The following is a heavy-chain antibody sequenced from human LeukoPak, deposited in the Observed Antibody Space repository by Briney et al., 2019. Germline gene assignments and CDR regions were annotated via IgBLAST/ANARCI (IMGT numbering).Heavy chain of an antibody. Sequence: PSEPLSLTCAVCGGPFRGFFCSWLRQAPGKGVGWIVEVSHSGSSNYNPSLKSRINISLDKSKSQFSLRLTSVTAADTAVYYCARGIFYGGRNQYIWLDLWGQGTLVTVSS. CDR3: ARGIFYGGRNQYIWLDL. V-gene: IGHV4-34*01. CDR1: GGPFRGFF. J-gene: IGHJ5*02. CDR2: VSHSGSS. D-gene: IGHD4-23*01.